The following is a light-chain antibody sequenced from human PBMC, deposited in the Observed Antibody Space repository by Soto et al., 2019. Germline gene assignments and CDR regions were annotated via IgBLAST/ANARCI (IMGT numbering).Light chain of an antibody. V-gene: IGKV1-39*01. J-gene: IGKJ1*01. CDR2: AAS. CDR1: QSISSY. Sequence: DIQMTQSPSSLSASVGDRVTITCRAGQSISSYLNWYQQKPGKAPELLIYAASSLQSGVPSRFSGSGSGTPFTLTISSLQPEDFAAYYCQQSYSTPRTFGQGTKVDIK. CDR3: QQSYSTPRT.